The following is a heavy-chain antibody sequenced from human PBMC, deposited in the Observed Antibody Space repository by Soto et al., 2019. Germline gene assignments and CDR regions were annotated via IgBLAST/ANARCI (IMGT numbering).Heavy chain of an antibody. CDR2: IYPGDSDT. D-gene: IGHD6-19*01. J-gene: IGHJ6*02. Sequence: GESLKISCKGSGYIFTDHFIGWVRQMPGKGLEWMGIIYPGDSDTRYSPTFQGQVTISADKSISTAYLQWSSLKASDTAMYYCARQYSSGGSYYYYYGMDVWGQGTTVTVSS. CDR3: ARQYSSGGSYYYYYGMDV. V-gene: IGHV5-51*01. CDR1: GYIFTDHF.